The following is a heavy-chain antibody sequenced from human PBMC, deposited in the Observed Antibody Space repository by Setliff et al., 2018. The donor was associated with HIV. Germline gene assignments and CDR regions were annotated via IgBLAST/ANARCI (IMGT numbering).Heavy chain of an antibody. CDR3: ARDRGRYRLPYYYYYMDV. CDR2: IDQDGSEK. Sequence: TGGSLRLSCAASGFTFSSYWMSWVRQAPGKGLEWVANIDQDGSEKYYVDSVKGRFTISRDNAKNSLYLQMNSLRAEDTAVYYCARDRGRYRLPYYYYYMDVWGRGTTVTVSS. CDR1: GFTFSSYW. V-gene: IGHV3-7*01. J-gene: IGHJ6*03. D-gene: IGHD2-2*01.